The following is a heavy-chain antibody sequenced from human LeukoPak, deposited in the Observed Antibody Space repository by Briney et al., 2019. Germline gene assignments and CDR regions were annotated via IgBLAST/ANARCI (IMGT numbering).Heavy chain of an antibody. CDR1: GYSISSGYY. CDR2: IYHSGST. D-gene: IGHD4-17*01. Sequence: SETLSLTCTVSGYSISSGYYWGWIRQPPGKGLEWIGSIYHSGSTYYNPSLKSRVTISVDTSKNQFSLKLSSVTAADTAVYYCARTSPDYADYWGQGTLVTVSS. J-gene: IGHJ4*02. CDR3: ARTSPDYADY. V-gene: IGHV4-38-2*02.